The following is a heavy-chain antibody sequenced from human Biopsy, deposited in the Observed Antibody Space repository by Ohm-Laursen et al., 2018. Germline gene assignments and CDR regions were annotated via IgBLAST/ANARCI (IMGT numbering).Heavy chain of an antibody. D-gene: IGHD3-16*01. CDR2: INHSGRT. V-gene: IGHV4-34*01. CDR3: ARLTGDYIWGNWRINHDPFDI. J-gene: IGHJ3*02. CDR1: GESFNGYY. Sequence: SETLSLTCAVYGESFNGYYWSWIRQTPGKGLEWIGEINHSGRTNYNPSLKSRFTISVDTSKNQFSLKVRSVTAADTAVYYWARLTGDYIWGNWRINHDPFDIWDQGTSVPVSS.